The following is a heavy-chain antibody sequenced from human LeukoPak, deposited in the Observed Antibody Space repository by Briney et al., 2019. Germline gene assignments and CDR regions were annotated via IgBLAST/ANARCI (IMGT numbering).Heavy chain of an antibody. J-gene: IGHJ6*02. CDR1: GGSISSYY. Sequence: SETLSLTCTVSGGSISSYYWSWIRQPPGKGLEWIGEINHSGSTNYNPSLKSRVTISVDTSKNQFSLKLSSVTAADTAVYYCARDRPAYYCYGMDVWGQGTTVTVSS. CDR2: INHSGST. D-gene: IGHD2-2*01. V-gene: IGHV4-34*01. CDR3: ARDRPAYYCYGMDV.